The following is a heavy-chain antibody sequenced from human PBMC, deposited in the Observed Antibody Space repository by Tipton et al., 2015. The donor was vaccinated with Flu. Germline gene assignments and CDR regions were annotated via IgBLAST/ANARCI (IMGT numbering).Heavy chain of an antibody. CDR2: INVYSGMT. CDR3: ARLSYYDVDLKNFYFDH. J-gene: IGHJ4*02. Sequence: QLVQSGGEVKMPGASVKVSCKTSGYTFTSYDFTWVRQAPGQGLEWLGWINVYSGMTSYARKFQGRVTMTTDTSTNTPYMELRSLRSDDAAVYYCARLSYYDVDLKNFYFDHWGQGALVTASS. CDR1: GYTFTSYD. D-gene: IGHD3-10*02. V-gene: IGHV1-18*04.